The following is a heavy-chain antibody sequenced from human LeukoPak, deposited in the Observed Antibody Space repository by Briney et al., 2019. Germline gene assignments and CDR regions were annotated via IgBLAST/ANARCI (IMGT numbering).Heavy chain of an antibody. J-gene: IGHJ4*02. D-gene: IGHD4-11*01. Sequence: PGGSLRLSWAASGFTVSSNYMNWVRQAPGKGLEWVSAISGSGGSTYYADSVKGRFTISRDNSKNTLYLQMNSLRAEDTAVYYCAKDSGREMPMTTVMRWGQGTLVTVSS. V-gene: IGHV3-23*01. CDR3: AKDSGREMPMTTVMR. CDR2: ISGSGGST. CDR1: GFTVSSNY.